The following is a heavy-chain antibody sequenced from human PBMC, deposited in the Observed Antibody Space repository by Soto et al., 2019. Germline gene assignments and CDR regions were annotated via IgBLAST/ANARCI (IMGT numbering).Heavy chain of an antibody. Sequence: SETLSLTCAVSGGSISSSNWRSWVRQPPGKGLEWIGEIYHSGSTNYNPSLKSRVTISVDKSKNQFSLKLSSVTAADTAVYYCARVPGYGSGSYRSLYYYYGMDVWGQGTTVT. J-gene: IGHJ6*02. CDR2: IYHSGST. D-gene: IGHD3-10*01. V-gene: IGHV4-4*02. CDR3: ARVPGYGSGSYRSLYYYYGMDV. CDR1: GGSISSSNW.